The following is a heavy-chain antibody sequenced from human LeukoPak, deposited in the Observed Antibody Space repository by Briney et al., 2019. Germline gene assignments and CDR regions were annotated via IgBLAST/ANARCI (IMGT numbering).Heavy chain of an antibody. J-gene: IGHJ4*02. CDR2: MNPNSGNT. CDR1: GYTFTSYD. Sequence: ASVKVSCKASGYTFTSYDINWVRQATGQGLEWMGWMNPNSGNTGYAQKFQGRVTMTRNTSISTAYMELSSLRSEDTAVYYCARGPKSYGLGTDWGQGTLVTVSS. CDR3: ARGPKSYGLGTD. V-gene: IGHV1-8*01. D-gene: IGHD3-10*01.